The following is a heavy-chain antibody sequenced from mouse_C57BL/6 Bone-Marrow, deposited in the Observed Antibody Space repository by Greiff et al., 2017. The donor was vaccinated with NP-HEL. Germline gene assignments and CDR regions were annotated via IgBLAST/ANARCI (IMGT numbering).Heavy chain of an antibody. CDR3: ARSGRRRDYYAMDY. CDR2: INPGSGGT. V-gene: IGHV1-54*01. CDR1: GYAFTNYL. J-gene: IGHJ4*01. Sequence: VKLQESGAELVRPGTSVTVSCKASGYAFTNYLIEWVKQRPGQGLEWIGVINPGSGGTNYNEKFKGKATLTADKSSSTAYMQLSSLTSEDSAVYCCARSGRRRDYYAMDYWGQGTSDTVSS. D-gene: IGHD1-2*01.